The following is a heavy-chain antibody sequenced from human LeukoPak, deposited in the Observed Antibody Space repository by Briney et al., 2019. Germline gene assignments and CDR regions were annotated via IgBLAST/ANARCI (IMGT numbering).Heavy chain of an antibody. D-gene: IGHD3-22*01. CDR2: INPNSGGT. Sequence: ASVKVSCKASGYTFTGYYMHWVRQAPGQGLEWMGWINPNSGGTNYAQKFQGRVTMTRDTSISTAYMELSRLRSDDTAVYYCARVKSYYYDTSDKDAFDIWGQGTMVTVSS. CDR3: ARVKSYYYDTSDKDAFDI. J-gene: IGHJ3*02. V-gene: IGHV1-2*02. CDR1: GYTFTGYY.